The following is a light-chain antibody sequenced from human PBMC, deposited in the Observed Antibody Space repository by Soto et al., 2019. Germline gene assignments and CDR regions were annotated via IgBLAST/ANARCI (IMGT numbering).Light chain of an antibody. V-gene: IGKV1-39*01. J-gene: IGKJ1*01. CDR2: GAS. Sequence: EIQMTQSPPSLSASVGDRVTITCRTSQNINNCLNWYQQRPGKAPKLLIYGASSLQSGVPLRFSGSGSGTDFTLTISSLQPEDSATYYCLQDINYPWTFGQGTKVDIK. CDR3: LQDINYPWT. CDR1: QNINNC.